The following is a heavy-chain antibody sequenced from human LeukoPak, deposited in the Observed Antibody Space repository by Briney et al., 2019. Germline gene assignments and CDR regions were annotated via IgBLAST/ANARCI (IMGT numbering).Heavy chain of an antibody. Sequence: KASETLSLTCTVSGGSISTYYWSWIRQPPGKGLEWIGYIYYSGSTNYNPSLKSRVTISVDKSKNQFSLKLSSVTAADTAVYYCARASHDYGDYSHFDYWGQGTLVTVSS. D-gene: IGHD4-17*01. CDR1: GGSISTYY. J-gene: IGHJ4*02. V-gene: IGHV4-59*12. CDR2: IYYSGST. CDR3: ARASHDYGDYSHFDY.